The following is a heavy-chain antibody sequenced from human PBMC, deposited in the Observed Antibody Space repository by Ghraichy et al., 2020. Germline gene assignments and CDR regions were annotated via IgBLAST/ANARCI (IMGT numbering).Heavy chain of an antibody. CDR1: GASIGSAAYY. CDR3: AVGGGLVVYANFDY. V-gene: IGHV4-39*01. CDR2: IYYSGSS. Sequence: TLSLTCTVSGASIGSAAYYGAWIRQSPGKGLEWLRSIYYSGSSYYKSSLRGRITISVDTSKNQFSLELRSVTAADTAVYYCAVGGGLVVYANFDYWGQGTLVTVSS. D-gene: IGHD2-8*02. J-gene: IGHJ4*02.